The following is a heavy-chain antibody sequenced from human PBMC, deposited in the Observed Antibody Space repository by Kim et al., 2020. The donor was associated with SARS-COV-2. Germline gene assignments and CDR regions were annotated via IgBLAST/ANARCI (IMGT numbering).Heavy chain of an antibody. D-gene: IGHD5-12*01. CDR1: GGSISSGGYY. J-gene: IGHJ4*02. CDR3: ARVWVATTHPTFDY. Sequence: SETLSLTCTVSGGSISSGGYYWSWIRQHPGKGLEWIGYIYYSGSTYYNPSLKSRVTISVDTSKNQFSLKLSSVTAADTAVYYCARVWVATTHPTFDYWGQGTLVTVSS. CDR2: IYYSGST. V-gene: IGHV4-31*03.